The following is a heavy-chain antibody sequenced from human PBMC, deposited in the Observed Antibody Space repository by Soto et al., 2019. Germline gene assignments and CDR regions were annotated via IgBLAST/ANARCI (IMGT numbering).Heavy chain of an antibody. V-gene: IGHV3-7*03. CDR1: GFTFSSHW. D-gene: IGHD3-9*01. CDR2: IKQDGSEK. J-gene: IGHJ4*02. Sequence: EVQLVESGGGLVQPGGSLTLSCAASGFTFSSHWMTWVRQAPGKGLEWGANIKQDGSEKNYVDSVKGRFTISRDNAKDSVYLQMTSLRAEDTAVYYCARRPSATRYYGVLDYWGQGTVVTVSS. CDR3: ARRPSATRYYGVLDY.